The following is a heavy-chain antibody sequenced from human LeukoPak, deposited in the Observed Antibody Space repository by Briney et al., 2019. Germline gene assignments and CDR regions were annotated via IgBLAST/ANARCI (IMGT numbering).Heavy chain of an antibody. V-gene: IGHV5-51*01. CDR1: GYSFTSYW. Sequence: GESLQISCKGSGYSFTSYWIGWVRQLPGKGLEWMGIIYPGDSDTRYSPSFQGQVTISADKSISTAYLQWSSLKASDTAMYYCAKGHGWEASYYYYYMDVWGKGTTVTISS. D-gene: IGHD1-26*01. CDR2: IYPGDSDT. J-gene: IGHJ6*03. CDR3: AKGHGWEASYYYYYMDV.